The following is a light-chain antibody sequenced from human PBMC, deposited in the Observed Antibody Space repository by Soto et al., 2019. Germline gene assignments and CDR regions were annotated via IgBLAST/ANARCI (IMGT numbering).Light chain of an antibody. J-gene: IGKJ1*01. CDR1: QTIDSW. CDR2: KAS. Sequence: DIQMTQSPSTLSASVGDRVTITCRASQTIDSWLAWYQQRPGKPPNLLIYKASTLASGVPSRFSGSASGTEFTLTINSLQPDDFATYYCQQYHIYSGTFGQGTKVDLK. CDR3: QQYHIYSGT. V-gene: IGKV1-5*03.